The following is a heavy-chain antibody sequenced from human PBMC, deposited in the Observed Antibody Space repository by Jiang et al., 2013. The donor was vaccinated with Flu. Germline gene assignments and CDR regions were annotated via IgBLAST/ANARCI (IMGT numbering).Heavy chain of an antibody. D-gene: IGHD2-2*01. V-gene: IGHV4-30-4*07. CDR3: ARAVRHSLEYCSSPSCYELGY. J-gene: IGHJ4*02. CDR1: GGSISSGGYS. Sequence: GLVKPSQTLSLTCAVSGGSISSGGYSWSWVRQPPGKGLEWIGYIFSSGSTYYNPSLKTRVIISVTSKNQFSLTLSSVTAADTALYYCARAVRHSLEYCSSPSCYELGYWGQGTLVTVSS. CDR2: IFSSGST.